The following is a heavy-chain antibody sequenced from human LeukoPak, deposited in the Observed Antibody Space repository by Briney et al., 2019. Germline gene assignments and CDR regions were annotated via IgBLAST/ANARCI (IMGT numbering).Heavy chain of an antibody. CDR2: IYSGGST. D-gene: IGHD3-10*01. V-gene: IGHV3-53*01. Sequence: PWGSLRLSCASSGFTVSSSYMNWVRQAPGEGLEWVSVIYSGGSTYYADCVKGRFIISRESSRNTLYLQMNNLRAEDTAFYYCARLYGSGSYFFDYWGQGTLVTVSS. J-gene: IGHJ4*02. CDR1: GFTVSSSY. CDR3: ARLYGSGSYFFDY.